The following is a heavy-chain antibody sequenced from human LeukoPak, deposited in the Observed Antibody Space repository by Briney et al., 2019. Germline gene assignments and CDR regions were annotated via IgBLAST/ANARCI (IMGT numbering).Heavy chain of an antibody. CDR2: IYYSGST. CDR3: ARAKASSGWQYYYYGMDV. V-gene: IGHV4-39*01. Sequence: SETLSPTCTVSGGCISSSSYYWGWIPQPPGKGLEWIGSIYYSGSTYYNPSLKSRVTISVDTSKNQFSLKLSSVTAADTAVYYCARAKASSGWQYYYYGMDVWGQGTTVTVSS. J-gene: IGHJ6*02. CDR1: GGCISSSSYY. D-gene: IGHD6-19*01.